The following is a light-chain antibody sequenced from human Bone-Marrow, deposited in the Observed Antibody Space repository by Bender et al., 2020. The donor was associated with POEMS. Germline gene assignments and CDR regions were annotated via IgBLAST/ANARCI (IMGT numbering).Light chain of an antibody. J-gene: IGLJ3*02. CDR1: SSNIGSNY. Sequence: QSVLTQPPSVSGTPGQRVTISCSGSSSNIGSNYVYWYQQLPGTAPKLLLYRSNQRPSGAPDRFSGSKSGTSASLAITGLQAEDEGDYYCQSYDNSLGGWVFGGGTKLTVL. CDR2: RSN. V-gene: IGLV1-47*01. CDR3: QSYDNSLGGWV.